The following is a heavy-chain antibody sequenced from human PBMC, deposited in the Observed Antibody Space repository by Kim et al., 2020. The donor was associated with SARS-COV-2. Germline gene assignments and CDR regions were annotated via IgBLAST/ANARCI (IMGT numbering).Heavy chain of an antibody. CDR3: ARDLKGIDVMVYAIEGFYYYGMDV. V-gene: IGHV1-69*13. CDR2: IIPIFGTA. J-gene: IGHJ6*02. D-gene: IGHD2-8*01. CDR1: GGTFSSYA. Sequence: SVKVSCKASGGTFSSYAISWVRQAPGQGLEWMGGIIPIFGTANYAQKFQGRVTITADESTSTAYMELSSLRSEDTAVYYCARDLKGIDVMVYAIEGFYYYGMDVWGQGTTVTVSS.